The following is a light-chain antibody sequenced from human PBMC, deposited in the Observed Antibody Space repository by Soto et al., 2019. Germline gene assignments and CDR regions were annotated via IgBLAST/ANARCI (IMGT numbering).Light chain of an antibody. CDR1: KLGDKY. Sequence: SYELTQPPSVSVSPGQTASITCSGDKLGDKYACWYQQKPGQSPVLVIYQDSKRPSGIPERFSGSNSGNTATLTISGTQAMDEADYYCQAWDSSFYVFGTGTK. CDR3: QAWDSSFYV. CDR2: QDS. J-gene: IGLJ1*01. V-gene: IGLV3-1*01.